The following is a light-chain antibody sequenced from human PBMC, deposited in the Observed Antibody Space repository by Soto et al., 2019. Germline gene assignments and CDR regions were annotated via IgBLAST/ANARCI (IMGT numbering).Light chain of an antibody. CDR1: QSVSSN. CDR3: QQYNNWPPIT. Sequence: ERVMTQSPSTLSVSLGVRSTLSCRASQSVSSNLAWYQLKPGQAPRLLXYGASTRATGVPARFSGSGSGTDFTLTISSLQSEDFAVYYCQQYNNWPPITFGQGTRLEIK. J-gene: IGKJ5*01. CDR2: GAS. V-gene: IGKV3-15*01.